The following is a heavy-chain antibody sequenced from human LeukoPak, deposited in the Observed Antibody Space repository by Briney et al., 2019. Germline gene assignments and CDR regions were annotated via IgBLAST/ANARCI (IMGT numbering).Heavy chain of an antibody. D-gene: IGHD6-6*01. V-gene: IGHV4-59*08. CDR1: GGSISSYY. CDR2: IYYSGST. Sequence: PSETLSLTCTVSGGSISSYYWSWIRQPPGKGLEWIGYIYYSGSTNYNPSLKSRVTISVDTSKNQFSLKLSSVTAADTAVYYCARASRYRSSPNDGFDIWGQGTLVTVSS. J-gene: IGHJ3*02. CDR3: ARASRYRSSPNDGFDI.